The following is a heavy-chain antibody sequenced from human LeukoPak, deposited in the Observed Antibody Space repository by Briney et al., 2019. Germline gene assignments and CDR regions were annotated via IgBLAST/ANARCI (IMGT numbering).Heavy chain of an antibody. D-gene: IGHD5-24*01. CDR2: IIPIFGTA. CDR3: ARLGRDGYNSDY. J-gene: IGHJ4*02. Sequence: SVKVSCKASGGTFSSYAISWVRQAPGQGLEWMGGIIPIFGTANYAQKFQGRVTITADKSTSTAYMELSSLRSEDTAVYYCARLGRDGYNSDYRGQGTLVTVSS. V-gene: IGHV1-69*06. CDR1: GGTFSSYA.